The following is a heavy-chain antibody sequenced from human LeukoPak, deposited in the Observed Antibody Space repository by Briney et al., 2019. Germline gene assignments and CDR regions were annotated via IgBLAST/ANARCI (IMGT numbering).Heavy chain of an antibody. V-gene: IGHV1-8*01. Sequence: ASVKVSCKTSGFTFTSHDYNWVRQATGQGLEWMGWMNPNSGATGYAQKFQGRVTMTEDTSTDTAYMELSSLRSEDTAVYYCATDYGDYVVRAFDIWGQGTMVTVSS. CDR2: MNPNSGAT. CDR3: ATDYGDYVVRAFDI. CDR1: GFTFTSHD. J-gene: IGHJ3*02. D-gene: IGHD4-17*01.